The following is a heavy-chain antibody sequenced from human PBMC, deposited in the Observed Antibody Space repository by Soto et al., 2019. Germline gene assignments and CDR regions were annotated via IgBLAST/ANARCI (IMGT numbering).Heavy chain of an antibody. Sequence: GGSLRLSCAASGFTFSDYYMSWIRQAPGKGLEWVSYISSSGSTIYYADSVKGRFTISRDNAKNSLYLQMNSLRAEDTAVYYCARDSGDYDILTGYYYYMDVWGKGTTVTVSS. D-gene: IGHD3-9*01. CDR1: GFTFSDYY. J-gene: IGHJ6*03. V-gene: IGHV3-11*01. CDR2: ISSSGSTI. CDR3: ARDSGDYDILTGYYYYMDV.